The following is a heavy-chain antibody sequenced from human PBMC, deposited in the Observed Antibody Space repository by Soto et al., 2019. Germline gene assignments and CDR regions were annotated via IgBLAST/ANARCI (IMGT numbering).Heavy chain of an antibody. CDR2: IWYDGSNK. D-gene: IGHD6-6*01. CDR3: ARDRDSSSTSGYYYYGMDV. V-gene: IGHV3-33*01. J-gene: IGHJ6*02. CDR1: GFTFSSYG. Sequence: GGSLRLSCAASGFTFSSYGMHWVRQAPGKGLEWVAVIWYDGSNKYYADSVKGRFTISRDNSKNTLYLQMKSLRAEDTAVYYCARDRDSSSTSGYYYYGMDVWGQGTTVTVYS.